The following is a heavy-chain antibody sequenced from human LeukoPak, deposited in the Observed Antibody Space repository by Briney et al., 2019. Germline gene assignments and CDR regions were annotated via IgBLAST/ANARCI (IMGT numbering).Heavy chain of an antibody. CDR2: ISSSGSTI. D-gene: IGHD6-13*01. J-gene: IGHJ4*02. V-gene: IGHV3-48*03. CDR3: ASPRHSSSRELDY. CDR1: GFTFSSYE. Sequence: GGSLRLSCAASGFTFSSYEMNWVRQAPGKGLEWVSYISSSGSTIYYANSVKGRFTISRDNAKNSLYLQMNSLRAEDTAVYYCASPRHSSSRELDYWGQGTLVTVSS.